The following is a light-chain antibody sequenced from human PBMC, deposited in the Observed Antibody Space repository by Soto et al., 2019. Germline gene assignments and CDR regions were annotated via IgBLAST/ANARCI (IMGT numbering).Light chain of an antibody. CDR2: GTS. V-gene: IGKV3-20*01. CDR1: QTISGNY. Sequence: EIVLTQSPGTLSLSPGERATLSCIATQTISGNYLHWYQQKPGQAPRLLLFGTSSRATGIPDRFIGGGSGTDFTLTISRLEPEDFAVYWCQLYGSSPLFTFGPGTKVDIK. CDR3: QLYGSSPLFT. J-gene: IGKJ3*01.